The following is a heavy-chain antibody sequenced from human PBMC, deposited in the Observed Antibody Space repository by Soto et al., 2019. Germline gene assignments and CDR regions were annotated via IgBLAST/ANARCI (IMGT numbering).Heavy chain of an antibody. J-gene: IGHJ4*02. Sequence: SETLSLTCTVSGGSISSYYWSWIRQPPGKGLEWIGYIYYSGSTNYNPSLKSRVTISVDTSKNQFSLKLSSVTAADRAVYYCARHNIERCYRYFDNWGQGTLVTVS. CDR2: IYYSGST. CDR1: GGSISSYY. CDR3: ARHNIERCYRYFDN. D-gene: IGHD2-8*01. V-gene: IGHV4-59*08.